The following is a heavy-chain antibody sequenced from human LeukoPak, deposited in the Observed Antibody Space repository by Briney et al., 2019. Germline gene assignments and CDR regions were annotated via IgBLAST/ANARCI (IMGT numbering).Heavy chain of an antibody. CDR3: ARDHTAMAPSYDAFDI. V-gene: IGHV4-61*08. D-gene: IGHD5-18*01. Sequence: PSETLSLTCAVSGGSISSGGYSWSWIRQPPGKGLEWIGYIYYSGSTNYNPSLKSRVTISVDTSKNQFSLKLSSVTAADTAVYYCARDHTAMAPSYDAFDIWGQGTMVTVSS. CDR1: GGSISSGGYS. CDR2: IYYSGST. J-gene: IGHJ3*02.